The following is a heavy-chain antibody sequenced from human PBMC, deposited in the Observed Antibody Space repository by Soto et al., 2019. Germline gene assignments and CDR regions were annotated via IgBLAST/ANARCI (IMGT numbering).Heavy chain of an antibody. CDR1: GFTVSSNY. Sequence: EVQLVETGGGLIQPGGSLRLSCAASGFTVSSNYMSWVRQAPGKGLEWVSVIYSDGSTYYADSVKGRFTISRDNSKNTRYLQMNSLRAEDTAVYYCARVGMSSGWYFDYWGQGTLVTVSS. J-gene: IGHJ4*01. V-gene: IGHV3-53*02. D-gene: IGHD6-19*01. CDR3: ARVGMSSGWYFDY. CDR2: IYSDGST.